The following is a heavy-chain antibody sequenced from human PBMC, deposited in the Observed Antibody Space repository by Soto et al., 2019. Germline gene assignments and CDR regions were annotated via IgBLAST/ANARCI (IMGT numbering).Heavy chain of an antibody. CDR2: VFSTGTA. J-gene: IGHJ4*02. V-gene: IGHV4-39*01. CDR1: GGSISGSYYY. Sequence: SETLSLTCAVPGGSISGSYYYWGWLRQSPGKGPEWIGSVFSTGTAHYNPSLKSRINISEGPSKNQVSLTLTSVTAADTAVYYCARKGSYWGQGALVTVSS. CDR3: ARKGSY.